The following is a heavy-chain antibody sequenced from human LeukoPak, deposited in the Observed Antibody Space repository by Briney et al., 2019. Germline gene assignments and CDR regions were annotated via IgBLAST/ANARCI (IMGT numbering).Heavy chain of an antibody. Sequence: SETLSLTCAVSGDSISIYYWTWIRQPAGKGLEWIGRVSTSGNTNYNPSLKSRVAMSLDTSKNQFSLKLTSVTAADTAIYYCARLPKSYTRSSGPREYSSYYMDVWGKGTSVTVSS. CDR2: VSTSGNT. J-gene: IGHJ6*03. D-gene: IGHD6-6*01. CDR1: GDSISIYY. CDR3: ARLPKSYTRSSGPREYSSYYMDV. V-gene: IGHV4-4*07.